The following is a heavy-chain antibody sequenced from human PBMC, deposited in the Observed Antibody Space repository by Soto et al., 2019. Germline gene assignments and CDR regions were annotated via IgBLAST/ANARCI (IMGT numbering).Heavy chain of an antibody. V-gene: IGHV4-30-4*01. D-gene: IGHD3-22*01. CDR1: GGSISSGDYY. CDR2: IYYSGST. J-gene: IGHJ4*02. CDR3: ARVTRRSLDSSGYFY. Sequence: SETLSLTCTVSGGSISSGDYYWSWIRQPPGKGLEWIGYIYYSGSTYYNPSLKSRVTISVDTSKNQFSLKLSSVTAADTAVYYCARVTRRSLDSSGYFYWGQGTLVTVSS.